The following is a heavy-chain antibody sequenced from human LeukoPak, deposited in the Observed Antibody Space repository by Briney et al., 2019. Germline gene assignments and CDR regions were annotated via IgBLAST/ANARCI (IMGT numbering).Heavy chain of an antibody. D-gene: IGHD6-19*01. J-gene: IGHJ4*02. CDR1: GFTFSSFR. CDR2: ISSTSSYI. Sequence: GGSLRLSCAASGFTFSSFRMTWVRQAPGKGLEWVSSISSTSSYIYYADSLKGRFTISRDNAKNSLYLQIDSLRAEDTAVYYCVKDSENLIAVAGHFDYWVQGTLVSVSS. CDR3: VKDSENLIAVAGHFDY. V-gene: IGHV3-21*01.